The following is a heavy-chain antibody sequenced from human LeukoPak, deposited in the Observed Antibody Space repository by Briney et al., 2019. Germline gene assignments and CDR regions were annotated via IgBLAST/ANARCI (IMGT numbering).Heavy chain of an antibody. CDR2: ISSSSSYI. J-gene: IGHJ4*02. D-gene: IGHD5-12*01. Sequence: GGSLRLSCAASGFTFSSYSMNWVRQAPGKGLEWVSSISSSSSYIYYADSVKGRFTISRDNAMNSLYLQMNSLRAEDTAVYYCAMILGGYAPGDYWGQGTLVTVSS. V-gene: IGHV3-21*01. CDR3: AMILGGYAPGDY. CDR1: GFTFSSYS.